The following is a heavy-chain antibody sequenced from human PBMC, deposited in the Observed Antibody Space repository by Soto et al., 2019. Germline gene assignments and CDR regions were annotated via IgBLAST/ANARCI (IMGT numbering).Heavy chain of an antibody. CDR3: ARGGYYRDTSGYDY. D-gene: IGHD3-22*01. J-gene: IGHJ4*02. V-gene: IGHV3-23*01. Sequence: EVQVLESGGGLVQPGGSLRLSCAASGFTFTTYAMRWVRQAPGKGLNWVSGISETGNTYYADSVKGRFTISRHTSKNTLYLQMNSLRAEDTALYYCARGGYYRDTSGYDYWGQGTLVTVSS. CDR2: ISETGNT. CDR1: GFTFTTYA.